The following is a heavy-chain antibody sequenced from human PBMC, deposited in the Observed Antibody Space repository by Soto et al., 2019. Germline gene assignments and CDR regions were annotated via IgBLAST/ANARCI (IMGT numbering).Heavy chain of an antibody. D-gene: IGHD1-1*01. J-gene: IGHJ4*02. CDR2: FDPEDGET. CDR1: GYTLTELS. Sequence: EASVKVSCKVSGYTLTELSMHWVRQAPGKGLEWMGGFDPEDGETIYAQKFQGRVTMTRNTSISTAYMELSSLRSEDTAVYYCARERNGTPDYWGQGTLVTVSS. V-gene: IGHV1-24*01. CDR3: ARERNGTPDY.